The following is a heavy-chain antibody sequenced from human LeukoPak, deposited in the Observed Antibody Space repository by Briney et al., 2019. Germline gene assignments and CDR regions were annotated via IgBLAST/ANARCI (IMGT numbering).Heavy chain of an antibody. J-gene: IGHJ4*02. D-gene: IGHD4-11*01. CDR2: IYYSGST. Sequence: SETLSLTCTVSGGSISSSSYYWGWIRQPPGKGLEWIGSIYYSGSTYYNPSLKSRVTISVDTSKSQFSLKLSSVTAADTAVYYCARGQGTVTTHWGQGTLVTVSS. CDR3: ARGQGTVTTH. CDR1: GGSISSSSYY. V-gene: IGHV4-39*01.